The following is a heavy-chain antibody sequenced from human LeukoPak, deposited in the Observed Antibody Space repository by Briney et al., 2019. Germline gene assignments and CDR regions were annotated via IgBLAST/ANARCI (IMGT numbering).Heavy chain of an antibody. CDR2: IRSKANSYAT. CDR3: TRLSAVAAATGTGYYYYMDV. CDR1: GFTFSGSA. J-gene: IGHJ6*03. V-gene: IGHV3-73*01. D-gene: IGHD1-1*01. Sequence: GGSLKLSCAASGFTFSGSAMHWVRQASRKGLEWVGRIRSKANSYATAYAASAKGRFTISRDDSKNTAYLQMNSLKTEDTAVYYCTRLSAVAAATGTGYYYYMDVWGKGTTVTVSS.